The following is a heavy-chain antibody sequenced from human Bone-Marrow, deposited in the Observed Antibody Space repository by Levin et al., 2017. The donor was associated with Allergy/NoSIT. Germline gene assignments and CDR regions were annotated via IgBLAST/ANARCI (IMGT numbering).Heavy chain of an antibody. J-gene: IGHJ4*02. CDR3: SKKFKYSSGGSDS. D-gene: IGHD6-25*01. V-gene: IGHV3-23*01. CDR1: GFTFSNCA. Sequence: PGGSLRLSCAASGFTFSNCAMNWVRQAPGKGLEWVAGVSADGGGTYYAESVKGRFTISRDNAKNTLYLQMNSLRAEDTAEYYCSKKFKYSSGGSDSWGQGTLVTVSS. CDR2: VSADGGGT.